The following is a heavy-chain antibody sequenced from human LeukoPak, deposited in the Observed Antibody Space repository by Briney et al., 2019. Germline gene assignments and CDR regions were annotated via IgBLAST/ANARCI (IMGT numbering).Heavy chain of an antibody. Sequence: SVKVSCKASGGSFSSYAISWVRQAPGQGLEWMGGIIPIFGTANYAQKFQGRVTITADESTSTAYMELSSLRSEDTAVYYCATSGEQWLDDPWGQGTLVTVSS. J-gene: IGHJ5*02. D-gene: IGHD6-19*01. CDR1: GGSFSSYA. V-gene: IGHV1-69*13. CDR3: ATSGEQWLDDP. CDR2: IIPIFGTA.